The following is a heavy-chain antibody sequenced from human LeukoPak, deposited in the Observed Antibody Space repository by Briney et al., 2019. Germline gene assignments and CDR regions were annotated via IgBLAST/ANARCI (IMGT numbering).Heavy chain of an antibody. CDR3: ARADSSGYYPEKPTDY. Sequence: TGGSLRLSCAASGFTFSSSWMSWVRQAPGKGLEWVANIKQDGSEKYYVDSVKGRFTISRDNAKNSLYLQMNSLRAEDTAVYYCARADSSGYYPEKPTDYWGQGTLVTVSS. D-gene: IGHD3-22*01. CDR1: GFTFSSSW. CDR2: IKQDGSEK. J-gene: IGHJ4*02. V-gene: IGHV3-7*01.